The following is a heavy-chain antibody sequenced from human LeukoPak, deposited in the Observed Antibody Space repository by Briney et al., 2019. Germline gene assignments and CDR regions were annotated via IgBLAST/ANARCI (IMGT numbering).Heavy chain of an antibody. Sequence: PSETLSLTCTVSGGSISSYYWSWIRQPAGKGLEWIGRIYTSGSTNYNPSLKSRVTMSVDTSKNQFSLKLSSVTAADMAVYHCARHRWYYDFWSGYFLDYWGQGTLVTVSS. J-gene: IGHJ4*02. CDR3: ARHRWYYDFWSGYFLDY. CDR1: GGSISSYY. D-gene: IGHD3-3*01. CDR2: IYTSGST. V-gene: IGHV4-4*07.